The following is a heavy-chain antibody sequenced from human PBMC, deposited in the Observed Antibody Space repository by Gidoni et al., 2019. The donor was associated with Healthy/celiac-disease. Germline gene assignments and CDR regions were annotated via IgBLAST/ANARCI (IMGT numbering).Heavy chain of an antibody. Sequence: EVQLVESGGGLVQPGGSLRPSCAASGFTFSSYAMSWVRQAPGKGLEWVSAISGSGGSTYYADSVKGRFTISRDNSKNTLYLQMNSLRAEDTAVYYCAKAGDGYDFWSGYYTDYWGQGTLVTVSS. V-gene: IGHV3-23*04. CDR3: AKAGDGYDFWSGYYTDY. D-gene: IGHD3-3*01. CDR1: GFTFSSYA. J-gene: IGHJ4*02. CDR2: ISGSGGST.